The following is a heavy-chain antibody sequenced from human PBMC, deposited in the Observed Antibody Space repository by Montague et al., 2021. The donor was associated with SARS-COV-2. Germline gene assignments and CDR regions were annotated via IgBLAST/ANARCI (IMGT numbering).Heavy chain of an antibody. J-gene: IGHJ3*02. CDR2: VSYSGST. Sequence: SETLSLTCTVSGDSISYRSYYWGWIRQPPGKGLEWIGTVSYSGSTYYNPSLKSRVTIYVDTSKNQFSLKLTSVTAADTAICYRARQYGDYSDNAFNIWGQGTMVIVSS. V-gene: IGHV4-39*01. CDR1: GDSISYRSYY. CDR3: ARQYGDYSDNAFNI. D-gene: IGHD4-17*01.